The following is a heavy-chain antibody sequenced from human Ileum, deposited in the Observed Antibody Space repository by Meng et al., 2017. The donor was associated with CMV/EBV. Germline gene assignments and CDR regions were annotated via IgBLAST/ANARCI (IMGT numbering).Heavy chain of an antibody. V-gene: IGHV4-31*03. J-gene: IGHJ4*02. CDR3: ARGSGGTTGFDS. Sequence: SETLSLTCTVSGGSISSGDYYWSWIRQHPGKGLEWIAYIYRSGMIFHNPSLKSRVAISRDTSKNQFSLMLSSVTAADTAVYYCARGSGGTTGFDSWGLGTLVTVSS. CDR2: IYRSGMI. CDR1: GGSISSGDYY. D-gene: IGHD3-10*01.